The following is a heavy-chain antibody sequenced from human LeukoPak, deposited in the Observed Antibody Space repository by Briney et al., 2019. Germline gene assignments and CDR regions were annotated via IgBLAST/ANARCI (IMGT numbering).Heavy chain of an antibody. J-gene: IGHJ4*02. Sequence: SETLSLTCTVSGGSISSYYWSWIRRPPGKGLEWSGYIYYSGSTNYNPSLKSRVTISIDTSKNQFSLKVTSVTAADTAMYYCARIYSFGIAYYFDYWGQGTLVTVSS. CDR3: ARIYSFGIAYYFDY. V-gene: IGHV4-59*01. D-gene: IGHD5-18*01. CDR1: GGSISSYY. CDR2: IYYSGST.